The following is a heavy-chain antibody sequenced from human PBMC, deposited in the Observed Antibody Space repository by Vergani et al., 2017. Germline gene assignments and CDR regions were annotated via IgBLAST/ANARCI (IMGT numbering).Heavy chain of an antibody. CDR2: ISHSGTG. CDR3: AGRGLHGSGTKYNVEGYFDS. D-gene: IGHD3-10*01. CDR1: GYSMRSDDF. J-gene: IGHJ4*02. Sequence: QVQVQESGPGLVKPSETLSLTCTVSGYSMRSDDFWGWVRQSPGKGLEWVVTISHSGTGFYNPSLNNRGTILIAASQNQFSLKLKSVTAADTAVYYCAGRGLHGSGTKYNVEGYFDSWGQGILVTVSS. V-gene: IGHV4-38-2*02.